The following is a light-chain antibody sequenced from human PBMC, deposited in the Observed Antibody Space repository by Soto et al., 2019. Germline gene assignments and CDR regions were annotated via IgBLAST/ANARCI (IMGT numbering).Light chain of an antibody. V-gene: IGLV2-8*01. J-gene: IGLJ1*01. CDR2: EVS. Sequence: QSALNQPPSASGSPGQSVTISCTGTSSDVGGYNYVSWYQQHPGKAPKLMIYEVSKRPSGVPDRFSGSKSCNTASLTVSGLQAEDEADYYCSSYAGSSNYVFGTGTKLTVL. CDR1: SSDVGGYNY. CDR3: SSYAGSSNYV.